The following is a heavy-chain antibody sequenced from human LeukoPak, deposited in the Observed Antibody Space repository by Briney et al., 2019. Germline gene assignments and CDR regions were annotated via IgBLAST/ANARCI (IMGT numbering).Heavy chain of an antibody. CDR2: ISYDGSNK. Sequence: AGGSLRLSCAASGFTFSSYAMHWVRQAPGKGLEWVAVISYDGSNKYYADSVKGRFTISRDNSKNTLYLQMNSLRAEDTAVYYCARVPQGSYFDYWGQGTLVTVSS. V-gene: IGHV3-30-3*01. CDR3: ARVPQGSYFDY. CDR1: GFTFSSYA. J-gene: IGHJ4*02.